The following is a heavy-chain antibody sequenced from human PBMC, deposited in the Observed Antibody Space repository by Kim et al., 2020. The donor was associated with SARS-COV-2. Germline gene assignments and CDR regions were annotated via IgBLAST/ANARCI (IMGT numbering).Heavy chain of an antibody. CDR3: ARGIWGERVAFDL. V-gene: IGHV3-74*01. J-gene: IGHJ3*01. Sequence: GGSLRLSCAASGFIFTNYNMHWFRQAPGKGLVWVARVKNDGSDTIYADSVKGRFPISRDNAKNTVYLQMDSLRDEDTALYFCARGIWGERVAFDLWGQGTMVTVSS. CDR1: GFIFTNYN. D-gene: IGHD3-10*01. CDR2: VKNDGSDT.